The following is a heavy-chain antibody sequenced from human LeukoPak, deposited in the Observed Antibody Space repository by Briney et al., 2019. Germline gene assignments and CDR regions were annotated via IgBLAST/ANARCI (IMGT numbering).Heavy chain of an antibody. CDR2: IYYSGST. V-gene: IGHV4-39*07. J-gene: IGHJ4*02. Sequence: SETLSLTCTVSGGSISSSSYYWGWIRQPPGKGLEWIGSIYYSGSTYYNPSLKSRVTTSVDTSKNQFSLKLSSVTAADTAVYYCARVYYDSSGFNWGQGTLVTVSS. D-gene: IGHD3-22*01. CDR3: ARVYYDSSGFN. CDR1: GGSISSSSYY.